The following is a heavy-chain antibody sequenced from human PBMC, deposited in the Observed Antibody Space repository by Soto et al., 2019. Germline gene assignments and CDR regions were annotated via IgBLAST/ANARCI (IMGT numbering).Heavy chain of an antibody. D-gene: IGHD2-21*01. CDR1: GFSISSNY. CDR3: ARKPPSAIQGWAFGMDV. CDR2: TFSGGNT. J-gene: IGHJ6*02. V-gene: IGHV3-53*02. Sequence: ELQLVETGGGLIQTGGSLRFSCAASGFSISSNYIAWARQPPGKGLEWVSTTFSGGNTEYAASVKGRCSISRDNYKNTLYLQMDNLRVEDTAVYYCARKPPSAIQGWAFGMDVWGQGTTVSVSS.